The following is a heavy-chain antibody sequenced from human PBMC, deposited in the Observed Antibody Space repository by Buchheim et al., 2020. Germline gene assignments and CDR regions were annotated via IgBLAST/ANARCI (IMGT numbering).Heavy chain of an antibody. D-gene: IGHD3-3*01. CDR2: IKQDGSEK. CDR3: ARDPTLNPLGWNYYYYGMDV. V-gene: IGHV3-7*01. J-gene: IGHJ6*02. CDR1: GGSISSTNW. Sequence: VQLQESGPGLVKPSGTLSLTCAVSGGSISSTNWWSWVRQAPGKGLEWVANIKQDGSEKYYVDSVKGRFTISRDHAKNSLYLQMNSLRAEDTAVYYCARDPTLNPLGWNYYYYGMDVWGQGTT.